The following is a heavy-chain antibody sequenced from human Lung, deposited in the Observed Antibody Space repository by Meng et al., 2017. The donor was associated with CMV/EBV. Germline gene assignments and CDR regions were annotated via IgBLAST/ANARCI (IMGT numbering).Heavy chain of an antibody. CDR2: ISSSGTYI. V-gene: IGHV3-21*01. J-gene: IGHJ6*02. Sequence: RISCAGSGFTFSSYSMNWVRQAPGKGLEWVSSISSSGTYIYYADSVKGRFTISRDNAQNSLYLQMNSLRAEDTAVYYCARDVSPRSSAYFAIYYFYALDVXGQGXTVTVSS. CDR3: ARDVSPRSSAYFAIYYFYALDV. D-gene: IGHD2-21*01. CDR1: GFTFSSYS.